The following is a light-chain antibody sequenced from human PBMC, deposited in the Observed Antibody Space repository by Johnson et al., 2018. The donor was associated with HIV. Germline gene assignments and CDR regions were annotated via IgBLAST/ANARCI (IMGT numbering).Light chain of an antibody. J-gene: IGLJ1*01. CDR1: SSNIGNNY. Sequence: SVLTQPPSVSAAPGQKVTISCSGSSSNIGNNYVSWYQQLPGTAPKLLIYENNKRPSGIPDRFSGSKSGTSATLGITGLQTGDGADYYCGTWDSSLSAGVFGTGTKVTVL. CDR3: GTWDSSLSAGV. CDR2: ENN. V-gene: IGLV1-51*02.